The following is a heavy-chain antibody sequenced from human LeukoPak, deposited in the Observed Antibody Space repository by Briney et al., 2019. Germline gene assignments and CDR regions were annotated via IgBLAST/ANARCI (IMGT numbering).Heavy chain of an antibody. Sequence: SETLSLTCTVSGGSIDPYYWSWIRQPAGKTLEWIGRIYSTGDANYNPSFRSRVTMSVDTSKNQFSLRLRSVTAADTAIYYCARGSTITARTPYDSWGQGTLVTVSS. CDR1: GGSIDPYY. CDR2: IYSTGDA. V-gene: IGHV4-4*07. D-gene: IGHD6-6*01. CDR3: ARGSTITARTPYDS. J-gene: IGHJ4*02.